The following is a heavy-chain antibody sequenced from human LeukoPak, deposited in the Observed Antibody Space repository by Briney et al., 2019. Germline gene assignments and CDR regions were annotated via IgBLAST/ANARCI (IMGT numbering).Heavy chain of an antibody. V-gene: IGHV3-53*01. CDR2: IYSDGTT. J-gene: IGHJ6*02. Sequence: GGSLRLSCVASGFTLRVNYMTWIRQTPGRGLEWVSVIYSDGTTKYADSAKGRFTISRDNSKSMVYLQMDRLRAEDTAVYYCARCKGGWSDHFYGMDVWGQGTTVTVSS. CDR1: GFTLRVNY. CDR3: ARCKGGWSDHFYGMDV. D-gene: IGHD6-19*01.